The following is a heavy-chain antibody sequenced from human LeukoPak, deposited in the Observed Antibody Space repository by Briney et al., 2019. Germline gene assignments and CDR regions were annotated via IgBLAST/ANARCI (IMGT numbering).Heavy chain of an antibody. Sequence: GASVKVSCKASGYTFTSYGISWMRQAPGQGLEWMGWISAYNGNTNYAQKLQGRVTMTTDTSTSTAYMELRSLRSDDTAVYYCARAAGYCSGGSCYSEDYWGQGTLVTVSS. V-gene: IGHV1-18*01. D-gene: IGHD2-15*01. CDR3: ARAAGYCSGGSCYSEDY. CDR1: GYTFTSYG. J-gene: IGHJ4*02. CDR2: ISAYNGNT.